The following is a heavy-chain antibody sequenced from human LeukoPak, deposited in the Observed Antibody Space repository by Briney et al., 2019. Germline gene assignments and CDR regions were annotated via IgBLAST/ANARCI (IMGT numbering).Heavy chain of an antibody. D-gene: IGHD3-16*02. J-gene: IGHJ4*02. CDR1: GYTFTGYY. CDR2: INPHSGGT. CDR3: ARDRQSYYDYVWGSYRGYYFDY. Sequence: ASVKVSCKASGYTFTGYYMHWVRQAPGQGLEWMGWINPHSGGTNYAQKFQGRVTMTRDTSISTAYMELSRLRSDDTAVYYCARDRQSYYDYVWGSYRGYYFDYWGQGTLVTVSS. V-gene: IGHV1-2*02.